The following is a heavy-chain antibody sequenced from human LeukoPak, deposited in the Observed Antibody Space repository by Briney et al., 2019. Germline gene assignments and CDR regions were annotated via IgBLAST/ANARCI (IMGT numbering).Heavy chain of an antibody. CDR2: MNTSSGYT. D-gene: IGHD1-14*01. CDR1: GYPFTTYD. CDR3: ARISDHNWYFDL. V-gene: IGHV1-8*01. J-gene: IGHJ2*01. Sequence: ASVKDSCKASGYPFTTYDINWVRKATGKELEWVGWMNTSSGYTGYSQKFQGRVTMTRNTSITTAYMELSSLRSEDTAVYYCARISDHNWYFDLWGRGTLVTVSS.